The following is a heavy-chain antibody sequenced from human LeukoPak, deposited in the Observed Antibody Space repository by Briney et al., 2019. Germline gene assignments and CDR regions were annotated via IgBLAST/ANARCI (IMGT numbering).Heavy chain of an antibody. CDR3: ARDLGYDSSSSGGVDWFDP. Sequence: GASVKVSCKASGGTFSSYAISRVRQAPGQGLEWMGRIIPILGIANYAQKFQGRFTITADKSTSTAYMELSSLRSEDTAVYYCARDLGYDSSSSGGVDWFDPWGQGTLVTVSS. J-gene: IGHJ5*02. D-gene: IGHD6-6*01. CDR1: GGTFSSYA. V-gene: IGHV1-69*04. CDR2: IIPILGIA.